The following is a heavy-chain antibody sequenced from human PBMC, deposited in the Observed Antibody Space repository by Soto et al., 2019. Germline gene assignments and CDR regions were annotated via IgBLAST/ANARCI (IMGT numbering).Heavy chain of an antibody. D-gene: IGHD2-2*01. CDR1: GGTFSSYA. Sequence: QVQLVQSGAEVKKPGSSVKVSCTASGGTFSSYAISWVRQAPGQGLEWMGGIIPISGTANYAQKFQGRVTITADESTSTAYMELSSLRSEDTAVYYCARSQGSSTSLEIYYYYYYGMDVWGQGPTVTVSS. J-gene: IGHJ6*02. CDR2: IIPISGTA. V-gene: IGHV1-69*01. CDR3: ARSQGSSTSLEIYYYYYYGMDV.